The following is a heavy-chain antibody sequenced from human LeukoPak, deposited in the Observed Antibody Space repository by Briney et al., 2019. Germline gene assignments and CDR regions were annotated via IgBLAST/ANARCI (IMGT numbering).Heavy chain of an antibody. CDR3: ARGEYYSSGWYYFDY. V-gene: IGHV4-34*01. CDR1: GGSFSGYY. Sequence: SETLSLTCAVYGGSFSGYYWSWIRQPPGKGLEWIGEINHSGSTNYNPSLKSRVTISVDTSKNQFSLKVSSVIAADTAVYYCARGEYYSSGWYYFDYWGQGTLVTVSS. CDR2: INHSGST. D-gene: IGHD6-19*01. J-gene: IGHJ4*02.